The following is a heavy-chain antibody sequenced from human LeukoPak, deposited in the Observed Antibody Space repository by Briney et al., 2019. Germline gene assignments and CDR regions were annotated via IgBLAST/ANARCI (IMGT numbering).Heavy chain of an antibody. J-gene: IGHJ4*02. CDR2: INHSGST. Sequence: PSETLSHTCAVYGGSFSGYYWSWIRQPPGKGLEWIGEINHSGSTNYIPSLKSRVTISVDTSKNQFSLKLSSVTAADTAVYYCARGYGSGSPLRYWGQGTLVTVSS. D-gene: IGHD3-10*01. CDR1: GGSFSGYY. V-gene: IGHV4-34*01. CDR3: ARGYGSGSPLRY.